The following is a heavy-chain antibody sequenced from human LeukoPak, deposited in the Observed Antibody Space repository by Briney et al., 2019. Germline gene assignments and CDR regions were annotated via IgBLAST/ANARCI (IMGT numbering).Heavy chain of an antibody. CDR1: GYTFTNYG. J-gene: IGHJ6*02. V-gene: IGHV1-18*01. Sequence: ASVKVSCKASGYTFTNYGISWVRQAPGQGLEWMGWISPYNGNTNYAQKVQGRVTITTDTSTSTAYMELRSLRSDDTAVYYCARGGYSYGGMDVWGQGTTVTVSS. CDR2: ISPYNGNT. CDR3: ARGGYSYGGMDV. D-gene: IGHD5-18*01.